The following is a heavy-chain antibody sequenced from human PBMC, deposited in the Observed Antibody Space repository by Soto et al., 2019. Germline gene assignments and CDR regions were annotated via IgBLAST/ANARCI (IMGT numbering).Heavy chain of an antibody. Sequence: QVQLVESGGGVVQPGRSLRLSCAASGFTFSIFGMHWVRQAPGKGLEWAAIIWYDGSNAYYADSVRGRFTISRDNSKNTVYLQMNSLRAEDTAVXYCARDKGSSTVVSGISQEGYFDSWGQGTLVTVSS. J-gene: IGHJ4*02. CDR2: IWYDGSNA. CDR1: GFTFSIFG. CDR3: ARDKGSSTVVSGISQEGYFDS. D-gene: IGHD6-19*01. V-gene: IGHV3-33*01.